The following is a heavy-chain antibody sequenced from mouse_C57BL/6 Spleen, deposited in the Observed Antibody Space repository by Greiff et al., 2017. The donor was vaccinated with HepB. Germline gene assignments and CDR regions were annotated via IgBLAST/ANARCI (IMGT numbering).Heavy chain of an antibody. Sequence: VQLKESGPELVKPGASVKIPCKASGYTFTDYNMDWVKQSHGKSLEWIGDINPNNGGTIYNQKFKGKATLTVDKSSSTAYMELRSLTSEDTAVYYCARRGLYYGSSPYYAMDYWGQGTSVTVSS. CDR1: GYTFTDYN. J-gene: IGHJ4*01. CDR2: INPNNGGT. CDR3: ARRGLYYGSSPYYAMDY. D-gene: IGHD1-1*01. V-gene: IGHV1-18*01.